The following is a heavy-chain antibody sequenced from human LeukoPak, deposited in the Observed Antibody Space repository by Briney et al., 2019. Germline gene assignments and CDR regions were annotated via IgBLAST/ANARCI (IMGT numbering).Heavy chain of an antibody. V-gene: IGHV3-21*01. Sequence: PGGSLGLSCAASGFTFSSYSMNWVRQAPGKGLEWVSFISSSRSYIYYADSVKGRFTISRDNAKNSLYLQMNSLRAEDTAVYYCARFIAAPYYFDYWGRGTLVTVSS. CDR3: ARFIAAPYYFDY. D-gene: IGHD6-13*01. CDR1: GFTFSSYS. J-gene: IGHJ4*02. CDR2: ISSSRSYI.